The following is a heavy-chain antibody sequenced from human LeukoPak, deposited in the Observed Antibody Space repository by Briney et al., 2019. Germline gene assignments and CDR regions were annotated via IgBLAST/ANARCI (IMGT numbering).Heavy chain of an antibody. CDR3: ARGWDPTFSDY. CDR2: IYYSGST. J-gene: IGHJ4*02. CDR1: GGSISSYY. V-gene: IGHV4-59*01. Sequence: SETLSLTCTVSGGSISSYYWSWIRQPPGKGLEWIGYIYYSGSTNYNPSLKSRVTISVDTSKNQFSLKLSSVTAADTAVYYCARGWDPTFSDYWGQGTLVTVSS. D-gene: IGHD1-26*01.